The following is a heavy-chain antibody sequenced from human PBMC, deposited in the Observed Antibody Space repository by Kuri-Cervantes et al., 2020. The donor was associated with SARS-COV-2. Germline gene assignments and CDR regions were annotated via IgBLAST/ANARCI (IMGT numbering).Heavy chain of an antibody. CDR1: GGTFSSYA. Sequence: SVKVSWKASGGTFSSYAISWVRQAPGQGLEWMGGIIPIFGTANYAQKFQGRVTITTDESTSTAYMELSSLRSEDTAVYYCARSRFGDYLDAFDIWGQGTMVTVSS. CDR3: ARSRFGDYLDAFDI. CDR2: IIPIFGTA. J-gene: IGHJ3*02. D-gene: IGHD3-10*01. V-gene: IGHV1-69*05.